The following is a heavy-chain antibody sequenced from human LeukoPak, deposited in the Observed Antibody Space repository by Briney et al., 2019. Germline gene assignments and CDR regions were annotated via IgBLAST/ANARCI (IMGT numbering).Heavy chain of an antibody. CDR3: AKWGPHCVGDYCPALDS. CDR1: RFTFSNYW. D-gene: IGHD2-21*02. CDR2: INQDGSKK. J-gene: IGHJ4*02. V-gene: IGHV3-7*01. Sequence: GGSLRLSCVASRFTFSNYWMSWVRQAPGKGLEWVANINQDGSKKPYADSMKGRFTISRDNAKESLYLQLNSLRADDTAVYYCAKWGPHCVGDYCPALDSWGQGTLVTVSS.